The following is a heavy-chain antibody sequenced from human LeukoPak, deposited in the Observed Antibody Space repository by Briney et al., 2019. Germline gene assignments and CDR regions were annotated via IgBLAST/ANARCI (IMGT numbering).Heavy chain of an antibody. V-gene: IGHV3-30*18. J-gene: IGHJ4*02. CDR1: RFIFSNYS. CDR3: AKAGLEVVVISPLEYFDY. CDR2: VSYDGNLQ. Sequence: PGGSLRLSCAVSRFIFSNYSIHWVRPAPGKVLEWAAAVSYDGNLQHYADAVKGRFTISRDNSKNTLYLQMNSLRAEDTAVYYCAKAGLEVVVISPLEYFDYWGQGTLVTVSS. D-gene: IGHD3-22*01.